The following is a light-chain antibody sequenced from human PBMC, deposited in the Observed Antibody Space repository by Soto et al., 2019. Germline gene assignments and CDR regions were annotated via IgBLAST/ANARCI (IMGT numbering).Light chain of an antibody. CDR3: QQRINWPRT. J-gene: IGKJ1*01. CDR1: QSVSSY. Sequence: EIVLTQSPATLSLSPGERATLSCRASQSVSSYLAWYQQKPGQAPRLLIYDASNMATGIPARFSGSGSGTDFTLTISSLEPEDFAVYYCQQRINWPRTFGQGTKVEIK. CDR2: DAS. V-gene: IGKV3-11*01.